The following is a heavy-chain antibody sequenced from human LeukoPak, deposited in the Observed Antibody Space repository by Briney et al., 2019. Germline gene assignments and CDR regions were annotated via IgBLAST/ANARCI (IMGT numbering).Heavy chain of an antibody. CDR1: GGSISSYY. Sequence: SETLSLTCTVSGGSISSYYWSWIRQPAGKGLEWIGRIYTSGSTNYNPSLKSRVTMSVDTSKSQFSLKLSSVTAADTAVYYCARDNEGQSSSWRYFDYWGQGTLVTVSS. CDR2: IYTSGST. J-gene: IGHJ4*02. CDR3: ARDNEGQSSSWRYFDY. V-gene: IGHV4-4*07. D-gene: IGHD6-13*01.